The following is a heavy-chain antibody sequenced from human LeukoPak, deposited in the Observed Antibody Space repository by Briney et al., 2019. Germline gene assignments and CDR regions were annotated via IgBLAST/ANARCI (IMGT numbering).Heavy chain of an antibody. J-gene: IGHJ4*02. D-gene: IGHD2-21*02. V-gene: IGHV4-30-2*01. CDR1: GGSISSGGYS. Sequence: SETLSLTCAVSGGSISSGGYSWSWIRQPPGKGLGLIGYIYHSGSTYYNPSLKSRVTISVDRSKNQFSLKLSSVTAADTAVYYCASGTECGGDCYSLWGQGTLVTVSS. CDR3: ASGTECGGDCYSL. CDR2: IYHSGST.